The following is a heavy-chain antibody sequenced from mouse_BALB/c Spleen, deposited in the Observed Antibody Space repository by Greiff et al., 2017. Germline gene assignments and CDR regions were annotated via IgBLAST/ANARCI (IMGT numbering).Heavy chain of an antibody. CDR2: ISSGGGST. CDR1: GFAFSSYD. D-gene: IGHD2-10*01. J-gene: IGHJ3*01. Sequence: DVMLVESGGGLVKPGGSLKLSCAASGFAFSSYDMSWVRQTPEKRLEWVAYISSGGGSTYYPDTVKGRFTISRDNAKNTLYLQMSSLKSEDTAMYYCARHPYPFAYWGQGTLVTVSA. CDR3: ARHPYPFAY. V-gene: IGHV5-12-1*01.